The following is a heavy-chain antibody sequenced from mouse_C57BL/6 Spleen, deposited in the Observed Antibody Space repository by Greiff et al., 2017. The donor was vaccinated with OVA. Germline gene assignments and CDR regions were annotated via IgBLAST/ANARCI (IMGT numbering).Heavy chain of an antibody. Sequence: EVKLQQSGAELVRPGASVKLSCTASGFNIKDDYMHWVKQRPEQGLEWIGWIDPENGDTEYASKFQGKATITADTSSNTAYLQLSSLTSEDTAVYYCTTEGPFYYFDYWGQGTTLTVSS. J-gene: IGHJ2*01. V-gene: IGHV14-4*01. CDR1: GFNIKDDY. CDR3: TTEGPFYYFDY. CDR2: IDPENGDT.